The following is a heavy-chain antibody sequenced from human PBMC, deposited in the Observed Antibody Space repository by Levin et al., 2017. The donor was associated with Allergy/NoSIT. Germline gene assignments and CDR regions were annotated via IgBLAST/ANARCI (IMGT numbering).Heavy chain of an antibody. CDR3: TTGYYYGSGSYYNPPYYFDY. Sequence: PGGSLRLSCAASGFTFSGSAMHWVRQASGKGLEWVGRIRSKANSYATAYAASVKGRFTISRDDSKNTAYLQMNSLKTEDTAVYYCTTGYYYGSGSYYNPPYYFDYWGQGTLVTVSS. CDR2: IRSKANSYAT. V-gene: IGHV3-73*01. J-gene: IGHJ4*02. D-gene: IGHD3-10*01. CDR1: GFTFSGSA.